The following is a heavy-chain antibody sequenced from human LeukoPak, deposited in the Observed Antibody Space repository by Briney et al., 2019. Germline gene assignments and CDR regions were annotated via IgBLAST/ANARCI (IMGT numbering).Heavy chain of an antibody. CDR3: ARDEAGSRSILIVPAALDY. CDR2: ISAYNGNT. V-gene: IGHV1-18*01. CDR1: GYTFTSYG. Sequence: GASVKVSCKASGYTFTSYGISWVRQAPGQGLEWMGWISAYNGNTNYAQKLQGRVTMTTDTSTSTAYMELRSLRSDDTAVYYCARDEAGSRSILIVPAALDYWGQGTLVTVSS. J-gene: IGHJ4*02. D-gene: IGHD2-2*01.